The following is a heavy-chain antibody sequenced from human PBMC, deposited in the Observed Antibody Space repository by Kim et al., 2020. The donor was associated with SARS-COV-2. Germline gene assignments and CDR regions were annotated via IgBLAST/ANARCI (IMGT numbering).Heavy chain of an antibody. CDR3: ARFKKHEYYYDSSGYFPFDY. J-gene: IGHJ4*02. D-gene: IGHD3-22*01. V-gene: IGHV4-34*01. CDR2: INHSGST. Sequence: SETLSLTCAVYGGSFSGYYWSWIRQPPGKGLEWIGEINHSGSTNYNPSLKSRVTISVDTSKNQFSLKLSSVTAADTAVYYCARFKKHEYYYDSSGYFPFDYWGQGTLVTVSS. CDR1: GGSFSGYY.